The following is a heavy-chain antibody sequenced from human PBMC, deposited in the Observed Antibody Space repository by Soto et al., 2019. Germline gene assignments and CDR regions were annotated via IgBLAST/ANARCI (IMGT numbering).Heavy chain of an antibody. CDR1: GYTFSSYG. CDR2: ISAYNGDT. D-gene: IGHD2-15*01. Sequence: QVQLVQSGGEVKKPGASVMVSCETSGYTFSSYGISWVRQAPGQGPDWMGWISAYNGDTDYAQKFQGRVTVTTDAATSTADMELRSLRSEDTAVYYCVRGLLRVKGGMDVWGQGRTVTVSS. CDR3: VRGLLRVKGGMDV. J-gene: IGHJ6*02. V-gene: IGHV1-18*01.